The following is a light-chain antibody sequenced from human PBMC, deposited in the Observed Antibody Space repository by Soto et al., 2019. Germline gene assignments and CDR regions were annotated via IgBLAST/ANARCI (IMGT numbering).Light chain of an antibody. V-gene: IGLV2-14*01. CDR3: SSYTSTTTPLV. CDR1: SDDVGGYNF. J-gene: IGLJ3*02. CDR2: EVS. Sequence: QSVLTQPASVSGSPGQSITISCTGTSDDVGGYNFVSWYQQHPGKAPKLIIYEVSNRPSGVSDRFSGSKSDNTASLTISGLQAEDEADYYCSSYTSTTTPLVFGGGTKVTVL.